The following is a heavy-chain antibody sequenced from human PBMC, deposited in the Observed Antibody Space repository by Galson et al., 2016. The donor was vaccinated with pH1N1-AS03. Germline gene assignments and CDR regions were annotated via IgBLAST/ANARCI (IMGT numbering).Heavy chain of an antibody. V-gene: IGHV1-2*04. CDR1: GYIFTGFY. CDR2: INTDSGVT. CDR3: ARDPRGPCTSATCPTTYYFGMDV. Sequence: SVKVSCKASGYIFTGFYVHWVRQAPGQGLEWMGGINTDSGVTNSAQKFEAWVTMTRDTSVRPAYMELYGLKSDDMAVYYCARDPRGPCTSATCPTTYYFGMDVWGQGTTVIVSS. D-gene: IGHD2-2*01. J-gene: IGHJ6*02.